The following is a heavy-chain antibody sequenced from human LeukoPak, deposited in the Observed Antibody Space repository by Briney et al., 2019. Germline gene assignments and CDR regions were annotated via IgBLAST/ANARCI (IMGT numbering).Heavy chain of an antibody. J-gene: IGHJ4*02. Sequence: GGSLRLSCAASRFTFSSYEMNWIRQAPGKGLEWVSCISSSGSTIYYADSVKGRFTISRDNANNSLYLQMNSLRAEDTGVYYCVRGRDGYNRSPFDYWGQGTLVTVSS. D-gene: IGHD5-24*01. V-gene: IGHV3-48*03. CDR1: RFTFSSYE. CDR2: ISSSGSTI. CDR3: VRGRDGYNRSPFDY.